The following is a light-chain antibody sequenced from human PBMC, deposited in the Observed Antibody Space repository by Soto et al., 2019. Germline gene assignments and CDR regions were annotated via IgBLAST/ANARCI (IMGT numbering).Light chain of an antibody. J-gene: IGLJ2*01. V-gene: IGLV2-14*01. CDR3: NSYTSRRTYAV. CDR2: DIS. Sequence: QSALTQPASVSGAPGQSITISCTGTSTDVGGYNYVSWYQQHPGKAPKLIIYDISNRPSGVSNRFSGSKSCNTASLAISGLQAEDEADYYCNSYTSRRTYAVFGGGTKLTVL. CDR1: STDVGGYNY.